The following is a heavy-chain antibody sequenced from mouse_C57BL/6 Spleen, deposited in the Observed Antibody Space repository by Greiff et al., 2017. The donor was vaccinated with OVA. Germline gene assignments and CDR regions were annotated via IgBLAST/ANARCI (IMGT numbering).Heavy chain of an antibody. Sequence: VKLVESGAELARPGASVKLSCKASGYTFTSYGISWVKQRTGQGLEWIGEIYPRSGNTYYNEKFKGKATLTADKSSSTAYMELRSLTSEDSAVYFCARREDHTTYFDYWGQGTTLTVSS. CDR3: ARREDHTTYFDY. D-gene: IGHD1-1*01. J-gene: IGHJ2*01. CDR1: GYTFTSYG. CDR2: IYPRSGNT. V-gene: IGHV1-81*01.